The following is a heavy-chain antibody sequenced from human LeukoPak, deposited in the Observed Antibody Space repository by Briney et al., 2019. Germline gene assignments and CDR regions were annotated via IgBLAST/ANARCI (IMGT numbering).Heavy chain of an antibody. J-gene: IGHJ2*01. V-gene: IGHV4-59*01. CDR2: IYYSGNT. CDR3: ARDRDSSGLRDFDL. Sequence: ESSETLSLTCTVSGGSISSYYWSWIRQPPGKGVEWLGYIYYSGNTNYNPSLKSRVSISIDTSKNQFSLQLSSVTAADTAVYYCARDRDSSGLRDFDLWGRGTLVTVSA. CDR1: GGSISSYY. D-gene: IGHD3-22*01.